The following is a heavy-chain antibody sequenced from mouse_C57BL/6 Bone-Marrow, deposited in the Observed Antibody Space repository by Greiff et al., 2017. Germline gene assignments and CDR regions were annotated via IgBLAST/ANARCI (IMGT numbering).Heavy chain of an antibody. J-gene: IGHJ3*01. CDR3: ARYYYGSSLLAY. Sequence: QVQLQQSGAELARPGASVKLSCKASGYTFTSYGISWVKQRTGQGLEWIGEIYPTSGNTYYNEKFKGKATLTADKSSSTAYMELRSLTSEDSAVYFCARYYYGSSLLAYWGQGTLVTVSA. CDR2: IYPTSGNT. D-gene: IGHD1-1*01. CDR1: GYTFTSYG. V-gene: IGHV1-81*01.